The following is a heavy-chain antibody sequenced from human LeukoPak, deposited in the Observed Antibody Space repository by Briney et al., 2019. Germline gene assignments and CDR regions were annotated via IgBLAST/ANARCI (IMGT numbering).Heavy chain of an antibody. V-gene: IGHV3-23*01. J-gene: IGHJ4*02. CDR3: AKGYGSSVYASFDW. Sequence: GGSLRLSCAASGFTYSSYSMTWVGQAPGKGLEWVSGISGSGDSTHYADSVKGRFTISRDDSKTTLYLQMNSLRAEDAAVYYCAKGYGSSVYASFDWWGQGTLVTVSS. CDR2: ISGSGDST. CDR1: GFTYSSYS. D-gene: IGHD3-22*01.